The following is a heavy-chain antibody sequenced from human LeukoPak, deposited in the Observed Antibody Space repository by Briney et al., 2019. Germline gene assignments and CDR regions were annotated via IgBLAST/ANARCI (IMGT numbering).Heavy chain of an antibody. J-gene: IGHJ3*02. V-gene: IGHV4-34*01. D-gene: IGHD6-6*01. CDR2: INHSGST. CDR3: ARVFSSGAFDI. Sequence: SETLSLTCAVYGGSFSGYYWSWIRQPPGKGLEWIGEINHSGSTNYNPSLKSRVTISVDTSKNQFSLKLSSVTAADTAVYYCARVFSSGAFDIWGQGTMVTVSS. CDR1: GGSFSGYY.